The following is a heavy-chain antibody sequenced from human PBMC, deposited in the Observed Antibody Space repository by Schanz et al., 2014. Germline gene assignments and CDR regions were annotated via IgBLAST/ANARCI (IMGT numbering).Heavy chain of an antibody. V-gene: IGHV3-7*01. J-gene: IGHJ4*02. Sequence: VQLVESGGGVVQPGRSLRLSCAGSGFSFSDYGMHWVRQAPGKGLEWVANINEDESHKYYVDSVKGRFTISRDNARNSLYLQMTSLRAEDTALYYCTRDRAYHSFDYWGQGTLVTVSS. CDR3: TRDRAYHSFDY. D-gene: IGHD1-26*01. CDR1: GFSFSDYG. CDR2: INEDESHK.